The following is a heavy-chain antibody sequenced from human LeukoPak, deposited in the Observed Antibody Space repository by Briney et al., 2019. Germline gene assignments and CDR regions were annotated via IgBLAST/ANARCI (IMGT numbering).Heavy chain of an antibody. D-gene: IGHD3-16*01. Sequence: SETLSLTCTVSGGSISSSSYYWGWIRQPPGKGLEWNGSIYYSGSTYYNPSLKSRVTISVDTSKNQFSLKLSSVTAADTAVYYCARLGRVWGTIDYWGQGTLVTVSS. CDR3: ARLGRVWGTIDY. CDR2: IYYSGST. CDR1: GGSISSSSYY. V-gene: IGHV4-39*01. J-gene: IGHJ4*02.